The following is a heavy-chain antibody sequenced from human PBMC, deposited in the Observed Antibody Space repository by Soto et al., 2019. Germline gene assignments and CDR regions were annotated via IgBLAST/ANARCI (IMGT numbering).Heavy chain of an antibody. D-gene: IGHD2-8*01. V-gene: IGHV3-23*01. CDR3: AKDPGLYNQDIVLMVYEIDAFDI. Sequence: PGGSLRLSGAAAGFTFSSYPMSWVRQAPGKGLEWVSAISGSGGSTYYADSVKGRFTISRDNSKNTLYLQMNSLRAEDTAVYYCAKDPGLYNQDIVLMVYEIDAFDIWGQGTMVTVSS. J-gene: IGHJ3*02. CDR1: GFTFSSYP. CDR2: ISGSGGST.